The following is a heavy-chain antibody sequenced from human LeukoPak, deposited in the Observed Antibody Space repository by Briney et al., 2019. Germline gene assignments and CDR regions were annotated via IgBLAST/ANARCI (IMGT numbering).Heavy chain of an antibody. CDR3: VEMATRWYFDH. D-gene: IGHD5-24*01. J-gene: IGHJ4*02. CDR1: GGSISTTIYY. V-gene: IGHV4-39*01. Sequence: SETLSLTCSVSGGSISTTIYYWGWTRPPPGKGLEWIGSIYYTGSTYYNPSLKSRVTMSVDTSKNQFSLKLSSVTAADTAVYYCVEMATRWYFDHWGQGTLATVSS. CDR2: IYYTGST.